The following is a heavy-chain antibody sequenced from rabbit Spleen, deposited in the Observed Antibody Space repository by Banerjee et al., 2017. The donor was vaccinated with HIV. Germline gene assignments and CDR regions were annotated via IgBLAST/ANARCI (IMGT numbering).Heavy chain of an antibody. CDR2: IDSGSGGFT. V-gene: IGHV1S40*01. CDR1: GFSFSSRYY. D-gene: IGHD1-1*01. CDR3: ARDTSSSFSSYGMDL. J-gene: IGHJ6*01. Sequence: QSLEESGGDLVKPGASLTLTCTASGFSFSSRYYMCWVRQAPGKGLEWIACIDSGSGGFTYFASWAKGRFTISKTSSTTVTLQMTSLTAADTATYFCARDTSSSFSSYGMDLWGPGTLVTVS.